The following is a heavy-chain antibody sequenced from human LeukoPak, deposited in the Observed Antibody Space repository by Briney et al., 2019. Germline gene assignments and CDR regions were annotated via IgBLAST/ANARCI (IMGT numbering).Heavy chain of an antibody. D-gene: IGHD3-22*01. CDR1: GGSISSGSNS. CDR3: ARESSGYPYYFDF. J-gene: IGHJ4*02. CDR2: IYSSGST. Sequence: SQTLSLTCTVSGGSISSGSNSWNWIRQPAGKDPEWIGRIYSSGSTSYNPSLKSRVTISVDTSKKQFSLTLSSVTAADTAVYCCARESSGYPYYFDFWGQGTLVTLSS. V-gene: IGHV4-61*02.